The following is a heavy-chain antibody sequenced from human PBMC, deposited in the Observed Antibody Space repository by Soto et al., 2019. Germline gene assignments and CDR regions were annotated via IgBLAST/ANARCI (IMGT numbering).Heavy chain of an antibody. J-gene: IGHJ5*02. CDR1: GGSISSYY. D-gene: IGHD6-13*01. CDR2: IYYSGST. Sequence: QVQLQESGPGLVKPSETLSLTCPVSGGSISSYYWSWIRQPPGKGLEWIGYIYYSGSTNYNPSLTSRVTRSVATSKNQFSLKLSSVTAADTAVYYCASSGVAAGAGWFDPWGQGTLVTVSS. V-gene: IGHV4-59*01. CDR3: ASSGVAAGAGWFDP.